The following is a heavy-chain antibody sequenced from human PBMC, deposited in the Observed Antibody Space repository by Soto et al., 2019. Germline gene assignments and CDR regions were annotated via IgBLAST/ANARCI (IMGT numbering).Heavy chain of an antibody. V-gene: IGHV1-3*01. Sequence: QVQLVQSGAEVKEPGASVKVSCKASGYTFTSNSMHWVRQAPGQRLEWMGWIVAGNGNTKYSQKFQGRFTLTRDTSASTAYMELSSLRSEDTAVYYCARGIYGPEYWGQGTLVTVST. CDR2: IVAGNGNT. J-gene: IGHJ4*02. CDR3: ARGIYGPEY. D-gene: IGHD3-16*01. CDR1: GYTFTSNS.